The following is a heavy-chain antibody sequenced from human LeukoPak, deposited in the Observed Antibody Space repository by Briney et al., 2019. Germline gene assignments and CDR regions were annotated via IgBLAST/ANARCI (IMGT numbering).Heavy chain of an antibody. J-gene: IGHJ4*02. Sequence: LPGRSLRLSCAASGFTFSSYAMHWVRQAPGKGLEWVAVISYDGSNKYYADPVKGRFTISRDNSKNTLYLQMNSLRAEDTAVYYCAKQHCSSTSCPPHGYWGQGTLVTVSS. CDR1: GFTFSSYA. CDR2: ISYDGSNK. V-gene: IGHV3-30-3*02. CDR3: AKQHCSSTSCPPHGY. D-gene: IGHD2-2*01.